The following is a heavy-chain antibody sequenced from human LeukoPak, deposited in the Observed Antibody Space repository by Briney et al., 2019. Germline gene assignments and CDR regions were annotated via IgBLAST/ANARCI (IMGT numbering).Heavy chain of an antibody. V-gene: IGHV1-18*01. J-gene: IGHJ3*02. CDR2: IGAFNGNT. CDR1: GYSFDRYG. D-gene: IGHD3-22*01. Sequence: VASVKVSSKASGYSFDRYGISWVRQAPGQGLEWLGWIGAFNGNTNYAQNLQGRVTMTADTSTTTAYMELRSLSSDDTAVYYCARDFLSYDGSENHFEDTFDIWGQGTMVTVSS. CDR3: ARDFLSYDGSENHFEDTFDI.